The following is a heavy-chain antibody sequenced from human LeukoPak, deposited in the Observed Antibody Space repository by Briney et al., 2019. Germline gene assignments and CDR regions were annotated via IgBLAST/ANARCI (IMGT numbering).Heavy chain of an antibody. V-gene: IGHV3-23*01. CDR2: SGSGGSP. D-gene: IGHD6-19*01. Sequence: GGSLRLSCAASGFTFTNYAMNWVRRAPGKGLEWVSTSGSGGSPFYADSVKGRFTISRDNSRNTLYLQMNSLRVEDTAVYYCAKGGSGWYPGFDYWGQGILVSVSS. CDR1: GFTFTNYA. CDR3: AKGGSGWYPGFDY. J-gene: IGHJ4*02.